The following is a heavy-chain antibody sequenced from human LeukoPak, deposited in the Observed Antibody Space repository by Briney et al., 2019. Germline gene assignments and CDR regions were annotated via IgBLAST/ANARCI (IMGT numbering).Heavy chain of an antibody. Sequence: SETLSLTCAVSGGSISSGGYSWSWIRQPPGKGLEWIGYIYHSGSTYYNPSLKSRVTISVDRSKNQFSLKLSSVTAADTAVCYCARAQVGFSSSWSSFDPWGQGTLVTVSS. CDR2: IYHSGST. J-gene: IGHJ5*02. V-gene: IGHV4-30-2*01. CDR1: GGSISSGGYS. D-gene: IGHD6-13*01. CDR3: ARAQVGFSSSWSSFDP.